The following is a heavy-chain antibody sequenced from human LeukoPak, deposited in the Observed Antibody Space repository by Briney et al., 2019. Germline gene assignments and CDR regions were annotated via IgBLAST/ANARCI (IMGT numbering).Heavy chain of an antibody. CDR1: GFTFSDYY. Sequence: PGGSLRLSCAASGFTFSDYYMTWIRQAPGKGLEWVSYISSSGSDIFYADSVKGRLTISRDNAKKTLYLQINSLRAEDTAQYYCARALHDALDIWGQGTEVTVSS. CDR2: ISSSGSDI. CDR3: ARALHDALDI. J-gene: IGHJ3*02. V-gene: IGHV3-11*04.